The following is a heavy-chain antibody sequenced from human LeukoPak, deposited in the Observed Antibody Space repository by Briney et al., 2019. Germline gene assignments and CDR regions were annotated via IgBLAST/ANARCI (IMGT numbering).Heavy chain of an antibody. CDR3: ARGVARYYGSGSYDY. D-gene: IGHD3-10*01. J-gene: IGHJ4*02. CDR2: IYSGGST. CDR1: GFTVSSNY. V-gene: IGHV3-53*01. Sequence: PGGSLRLSCAASGFTVSSNYISWVRQAPGKGLEWVSVIYSGGSTYYADSVKGRFTISRDNSKNMLYLQMNSLRAEDTAVYYCARGVARYYGSGSYDYWGQGTLVTVSS.